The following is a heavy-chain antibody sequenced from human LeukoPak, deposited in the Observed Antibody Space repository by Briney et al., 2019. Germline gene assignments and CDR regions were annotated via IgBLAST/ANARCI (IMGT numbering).Heavy chain of an antibody. CDR2: INWNGGST. CDR3: ARLRSPSYYYYMDV. CDR1: GFTFDDYG. V-gene: IGHV3-20*01. J-gene: IGHJ6*03. Sequence: SGGSLRLSCAASGFTFDDYGMSWVRQAPGKGLEWVSGINWNGGSTGYADSVKGRFTISRDNAKNSLYLQMNSLRAEDTALYHCARLRSPSYYYYMDVWGKGTTVTVSS.